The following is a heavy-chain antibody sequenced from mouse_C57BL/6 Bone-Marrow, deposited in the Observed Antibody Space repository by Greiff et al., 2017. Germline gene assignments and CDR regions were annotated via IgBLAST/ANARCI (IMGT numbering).Heavy chain of an antibody. CDR1: GFTFSDYY. Sequence: DVQLVESGGGLVQPGGSLKLSCAASGFTFSDYYMYWVRQTPEQRLEWVAYISNGGGSTYYPDTVKGRFTISSDNAKNTLYLQMSRLKSEDTAMYYCARHRYYGSSYERAMDYWGQGTSVTVAS. J-gene: IGHJ4*01. CDR3: ARHRYYGSSYERAMDY. D-gene: IGHD1-1*01. V-gene: IGHV5-12*01. CDR2: ISNGGGST.